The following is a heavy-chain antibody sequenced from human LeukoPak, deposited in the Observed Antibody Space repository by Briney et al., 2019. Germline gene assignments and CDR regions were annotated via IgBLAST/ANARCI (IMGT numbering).Heavy chain of an antibody. V-gene: IGHV1-2*02. J-gene: IGHJ6*02. CDR2: INPNSGGT. CDR3: ARDPQLLWFGELLKSDGMDV. CDR1: GYTFTAYY. Sequence: ASVKVSCKASGYTFTAYYMHWVRQAPGQGLEWMGWINPNSGGTNYAQKFQGRVTMTRDTSISTAYMELSRLRSDDTAVYYCARDPQLLWFGELLKSDGMDVWGQGTTVTVSS. D-gene: IGHD3-10*01.